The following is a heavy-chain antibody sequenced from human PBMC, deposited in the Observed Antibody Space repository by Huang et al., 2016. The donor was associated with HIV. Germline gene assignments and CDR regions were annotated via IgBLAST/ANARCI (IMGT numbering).Heavy chain of an antibody. Sequence: QVQLVQSGAEVKKPGASLIVSCAASGYIFSDYYVHWVRQAPGQGLEWMGRINPKTCGTLYAPKFQGRVTMTSDTSIITAYMELSSLTSDDTVVYYCARGGTTRRPDDAFDFWGPGTMVTVSS. CDR1: GYIFSDYY. CDR3: ARGGTTRRPDDAFDF. J-gene: IGHJ3*01. D-gene: IGHD1-1*01. CDR2: INPKTCGT. V-gene: IGHV1-2*05.